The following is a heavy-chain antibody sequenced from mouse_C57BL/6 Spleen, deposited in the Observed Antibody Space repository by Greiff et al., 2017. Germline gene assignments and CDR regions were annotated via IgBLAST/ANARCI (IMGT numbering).Heavy chain of an antibody. V-gene: IGHV5-17*01. Sequence: EVKVVESGGGLVKPGGSLKLSCAASGFTFSDYGMHWVRQAPEKGLEWVAYISSGSSTIYYADTVKGRFTISRDNAKNTLFLQMTSLRSEDTAMYYCARGGLYGNYDYFDYWGQGTTLTVSS. CDR1: GFTFSDYG. CDR2: ISSGSSTI. CDR3: ARGGLYGNYDYFDY. J-gene: IGHJ2*01. D-gene: IGHD2-1*01.